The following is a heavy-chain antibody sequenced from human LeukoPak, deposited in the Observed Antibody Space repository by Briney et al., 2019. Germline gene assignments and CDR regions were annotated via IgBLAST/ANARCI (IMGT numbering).Heavy chain of an antibody. CDR1: GGSISSYY. D-gene: IGHD4-17*01. Sequence: NPSETLSLTCTVSGGSISSYYWSWIRQPPGKGLEWIGYIYSSGTTNYNSSLKSRLTISVDPPKNQFSLKLSSVTAADTAVYYCARAGMTTVSPWGFDPWGQGTLVTVSS. V-gene: IGHV4-59*01. J-gene: IGHJ5*02. CDR3: ARAGMTTVSPWGFDP. CDR2: IYSSGTT.